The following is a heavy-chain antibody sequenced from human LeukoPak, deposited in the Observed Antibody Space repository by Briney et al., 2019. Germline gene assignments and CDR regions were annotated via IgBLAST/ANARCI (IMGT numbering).Heavy chain of an antibody. V-gene: IGHV3-66*01. CDR1: GFTVSSNY. J-gene: IGHJ3*02. CDR3: AKDLGHAAFDI. Sequence: GGSLRLSCAASGFTVSSNYMGWVRQAPGKGLEWVAVIYSGGSTYYADSVKGRFTISRDNSKNTLYLQMNSLRAEDTAVYYCAKDLGHAAFDIWGQGTMVTVSS. CDR2: IYSGGST. D-gene: IGHD2-2*01.